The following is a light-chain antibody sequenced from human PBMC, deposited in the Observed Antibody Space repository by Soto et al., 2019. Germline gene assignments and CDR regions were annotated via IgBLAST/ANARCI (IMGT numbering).Light chain of an antibody. V-gene: IGLV1-44*01. CDR1: SSNIGSKT. J-gene: IGLJ1*01. Sequence: SDLAQPPSASGTPGQRVTISRSGSSSNIGSKTVNWYQQLPGTAPKLLIYSNYQRPSGVPDRFSGSKSGTSASLAISGLQSEDEADYYCSAWDASLNGYVFGTGTKVTVL. CDR3: SAWDASLNGYV. CDR2: SNY.